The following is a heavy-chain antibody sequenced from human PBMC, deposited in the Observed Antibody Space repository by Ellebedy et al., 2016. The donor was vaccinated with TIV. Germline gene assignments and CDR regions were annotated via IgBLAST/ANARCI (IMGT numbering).Heavy chain of an antibody. CDR2: ISDDGSKK. Sequence: GGSLRLSCAASGFTFSSYGMHWVRQAPGKGLEWVAVISDDGSKKYYADSVKGRFTISRDNSKNALYLQMNSLRAEDTAVYYCAKRAGGSSSWYGLDYWGQGTLVTVSS. V-gene: IGHV3-30*18. J-gene: IGHJ4*02. D-gene: IGHD6-13*01. CDR1: GFTFSSYG. CDR3: AKRAGGSSSWYGLDY.